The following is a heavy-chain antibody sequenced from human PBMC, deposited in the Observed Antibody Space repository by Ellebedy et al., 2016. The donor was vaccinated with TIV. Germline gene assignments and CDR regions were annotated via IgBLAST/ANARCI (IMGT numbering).Heavy chain of an antibody. CDR1: GGSISSGDYY. CDR3: ARGLGYCSGGSCYIDAFDI. Sequence: MPSETLSLTCTVSGGSISSGDYYWIWIRQPPGKGLAWIGYTYYSGSTYYNPSLKSRVTIPVDTSKNQCSLKLSSVTAADTAVYYCARGLGYCSGGSCYIDAFDIWGQGTMVTVSS. CDR2: TYYSGST. V-gene: IGHV4-30-4*01. J-gene: IGHJ3*02. D-gene: IGHD2-15*01.